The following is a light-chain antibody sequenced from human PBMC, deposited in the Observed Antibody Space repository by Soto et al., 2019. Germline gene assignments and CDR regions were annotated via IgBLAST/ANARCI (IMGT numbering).Light chain of an antibody. CDR1: QSVSRF. Sequence: EIVMTQSPATLSVSPGERVTLSCRASQSVSRFLAWYQQRPDQAPMLLIYDTSTRATGVPARFSGSESGTEFSLTISSLQSEDFAVYYCQQYDNWPPCTFGQGTKLEVK. CDR2: DTS. V-gene: IGKV3-15*01. J-gene: IGKJ2*02. CDR3: QQYDNWPPCT.